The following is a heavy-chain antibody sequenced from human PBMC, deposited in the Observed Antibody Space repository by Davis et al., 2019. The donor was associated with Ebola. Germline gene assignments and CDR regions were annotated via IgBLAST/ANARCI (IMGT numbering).Heavy chain of an antibody. CDR1: EGAFSNSA. D-gene: IGHD5-12*01. V-gene: IGHV1-46*03. CDR2: INPNDGRT. CDR3: TTPGGQDSGYDVFDI. Sequence: AASVKVSCKASEGAFSNSALSWVRQAPGQGLEWMGMINPNDGRTIYAQKFQGRVTVTRDTSTTTVYMDLSSLRSEDTALYYCTTPGGQDSGYDVFDIWGQGTMVTVSS. J-gene: IGHJ3*02.